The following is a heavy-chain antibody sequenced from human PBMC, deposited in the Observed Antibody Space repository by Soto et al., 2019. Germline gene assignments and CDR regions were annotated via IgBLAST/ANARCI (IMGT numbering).Heavy chain of an antibody. Sequence: SPTLSLTGAISGDSVSSNSAAWNWIRLSPSRGLEWLARTYYRSRWYNDYAVSVRSRITVNPDTSKNQFSLQLTSVTPEDTAVYYCAGTTSHQWYYMDVWGKGTTVTVSS. CDR2: TYYRSRWYN. V-gene: IGHV6-1*01. CDR1: GDSVSSNSAA. D-gene: IGHD1-7*01. J-gene: IGHJ6*03. CDR3: AGTTSHQWYYMDV.